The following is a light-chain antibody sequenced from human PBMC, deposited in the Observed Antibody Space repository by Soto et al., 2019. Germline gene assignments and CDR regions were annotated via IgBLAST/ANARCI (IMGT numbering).Light chain of an antibody. CDR2: RAS. CDR3: AAWDDTLNGLV. Sequence: QSVLTQPPSASGTPGQRVTLSCSGSSSNIESNYVYWYQQVPGTAPRLLRYRASQRPSGVPDRFSGAKSGTSASLAISGLRSEEEADYYCAAWDDTLNGLVFGGGTKLTVL. CDR1: SSNIESNY. J-gene: IGLJ2*01. V-gene: IGLV1-47*01.